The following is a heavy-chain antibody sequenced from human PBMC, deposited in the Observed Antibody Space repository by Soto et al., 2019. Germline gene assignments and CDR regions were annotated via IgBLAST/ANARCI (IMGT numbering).Heavy chain of an antibody. Sequence: QVQLVESGGGVVQPGRSLRLSCAASGFTFSSYGMHWVRQAPGKGLEWVAVISYDGINKYYADSVKGRFTISRDNSKNTLYLQMTSLRAEDTAVYYCAKGSTAMTYFDYWGQGTLVTVSS. J-gene: IGHJ4*02. V-gene: IGHV3-30*18. CDR3: AKGSTAMTYFDY. D-gene: IGHD5-18*01. CDR1: GFTFSSYG. CDR2: ISYDGINK.